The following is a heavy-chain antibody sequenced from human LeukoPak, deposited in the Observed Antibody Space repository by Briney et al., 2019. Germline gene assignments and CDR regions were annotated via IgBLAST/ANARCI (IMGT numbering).Heavy chain of an antibody. CDR3: ARASILTGYYHFDY. Sequence: GGSLRLSCAASGFTFSSYAMHWVRQAPGKGLEWVAVISYDGSNKYYADSVKGRFTISRDNSKNTLYLQMNSLRAEDTAVYYCARASILTGYYHFDYWGQGTLVTVSS. CDR1: GFTFSSYA. CDR2: ISYDGSNK. J-gene: IGHJ4*02. D-gene: IGHD3-9*01. V-gene: IGHV3-30-3*01.